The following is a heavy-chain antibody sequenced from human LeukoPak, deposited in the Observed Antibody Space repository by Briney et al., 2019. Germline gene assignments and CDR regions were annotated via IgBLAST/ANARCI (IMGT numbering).Heavy chain of an antibody. J-gene: IGHJ4*02. CDR2: IGSSGGTI. CDR1: GFTFNDYY. Sequence: GGSLRLSCAASGFTFNDYYMSWIRQAPGEGLEWVSCIGSSGGTIYYADSVKGRFTISRDNSKNTLYLQMNSLRAEDTAVYYCAKVLRYFDWSKGPDYWGQGTVVTVSS. V-gene: IGHV3-11*04. D-gene: IGHD3-9*01. CDR3: AKVLRYFDWSKGPDY.